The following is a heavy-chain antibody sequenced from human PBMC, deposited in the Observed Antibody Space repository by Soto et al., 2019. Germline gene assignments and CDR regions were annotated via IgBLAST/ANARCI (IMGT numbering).Heavy chain of an antibody. D-gene: IGHD1-7*01. CDR2: IYYSGST. CDR1: GGSISSSSYY. V-gene: IGHV4-39*01. J-gene: IGHJ6*03. Sequence: SETLSLTCTVSGGSISSSSYYWGWIRQPPGKGLEWIGSIYYSGSTYYNPSLKSRVTISVDTSKNQFSLKLSSVTAADTAVYYCARQRELELYHYYYMDVWGKGTTVTVSS. CDR3: ARQRELELYHYYYMDV.